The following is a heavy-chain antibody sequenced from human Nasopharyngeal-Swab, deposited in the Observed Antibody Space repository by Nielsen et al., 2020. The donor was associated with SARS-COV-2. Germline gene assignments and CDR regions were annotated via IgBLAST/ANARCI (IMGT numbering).Heavy chain of an antibody. CDR1: GFSISRYW. CDR3: ASMAFDI. V-gene: IGHV3-7*01. Sequence: GESLKISCAASGFSISRYWMSWVRQAPDTGLEWVANIKPDSGSKYYVDSVKGRFTVSRDNAKNTLYLQMNSLRAEDTAVYYCASMAFDIWGQGTMVTVSS. J-gene: IGHJ3*02. CDR2: IKPDSGSK.